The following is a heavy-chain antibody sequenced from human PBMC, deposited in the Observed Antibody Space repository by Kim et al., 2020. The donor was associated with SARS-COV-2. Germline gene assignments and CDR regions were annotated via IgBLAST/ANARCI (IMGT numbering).Heavy chain of an antibody. CDR3: ARLRYSSSSFDY. Sequence: SETLSLTCTVSGGSISSSSYYWGWIRQPPGKGLEWIGSIYYSGSTYYNPSLKSRVTISVDTSKNQFSLKLSSVTAADTAVYYCARLRYSSSSFDYWGQGTLVTVSS. V-gene: IGHV4-39*01. CDR2: IYYSGST. J-gene: IGHJ4*02. CDR1: GGSISSSSYY. D-gene: IGHD6-6*01.